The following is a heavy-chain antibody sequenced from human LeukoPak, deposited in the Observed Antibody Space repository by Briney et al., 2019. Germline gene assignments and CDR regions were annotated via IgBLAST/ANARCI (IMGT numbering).Heavy chain of an antibody. V-gene: IGHV1-69*05. J-gene: IGHJ4*02. CDR1: GGTFSSYA. CDR2: IIPIFGTA. CDR3: ARVGAIVGASKFFYFDY. Sequence: SVKVSCKASGGTFSSYAISWVRQAPGQGLEWMGGIIPIFGTANYTQKFQGRVTITTDQSTSTSYMELSSLRAEDTGMYYCARVGAIVGASKFFYFDYWGQGTLVTVSS. D-gene: IGHD1-26*01.